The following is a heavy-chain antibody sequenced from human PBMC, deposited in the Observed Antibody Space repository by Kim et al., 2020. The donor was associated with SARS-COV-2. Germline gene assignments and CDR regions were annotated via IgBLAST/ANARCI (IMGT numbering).Heavy chain of an antibody. CDR3: ASPAGYCSSTSCYARSRHYYYYGMDV. D-gene: IGHD2-2*01. V-gene: IGHV1-69*13. CDR2: IIPIFGTA. Sequence: SVKVSCKASGGTFSSYAISLVRQAPGQGLEWMGGIIPIFGTANYAQKFQGRVTITADESTSTAYMELSSLRSEDTAVYYCASPAGYCSSTSCYARSRHYYYYGMDVWGQGTTVTVSS. J-gene: IGHJ6*02. CDR1: GGTFSSYA.